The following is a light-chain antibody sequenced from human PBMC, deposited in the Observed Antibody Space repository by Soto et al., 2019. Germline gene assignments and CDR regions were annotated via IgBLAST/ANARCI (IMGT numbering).Light chain of an antibody. V-gene: IGLV2-11*01. CDR1: GSDVGDSSH. CDR2: EVN. CDR3: CLSPGSLPWL. J-gene: IGLJ3*02. Sequence: QSVLTQPRSVSGSPGQSVTISCTATGSDVGDSSHVSWYQLHPGKAPKLMIYEVNNRPSGVSDRFSGSKSGNTASLTISGLQAEDEAEYYCCLSPGSLPWLFGGGTKLTVL.